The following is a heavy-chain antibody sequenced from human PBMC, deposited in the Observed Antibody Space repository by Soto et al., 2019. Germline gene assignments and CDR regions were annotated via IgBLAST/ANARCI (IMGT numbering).Heavy chain of an antibody. CDR3: ARMDIGLVFYSFDY. V-gene: IGHV4-59*01. Sequence: SETLSLTCVVSGGSISSYHWSWMRQFPGKGLEWIAYTAYTGNTSYNPSLKSRVTISVDTSKNQFSLKLSSVTAADTAVYYCARMDIGLVFYSFDYWGRGILVTVSS. D-gene: IGHD5-12*01. CDR2: TAYTGNT. CDR1: GGSISSYH. J-gene: IGHJ4*02.